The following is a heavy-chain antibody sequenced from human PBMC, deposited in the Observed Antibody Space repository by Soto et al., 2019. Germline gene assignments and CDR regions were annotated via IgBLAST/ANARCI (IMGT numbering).Heavy chain of an antibody. Sequence: QVQLVQSGAEVKKPGSSVKVSCKASGGTLSNYALSWVRQAPGQGLEWVGGIIPIFGTSNYAQNFQGRVTITEDESTSTAYMELSSLRSEDTAVYYCARGVRTGFYGMDVWGQGTTVTVSS. CDR3: ARGVRTGFYGMDV. CDR2: IIPIFGTS. J-gene: IGHJ6*02. CDR1: GGTLSNYA. V-gene: IGHV1-69*01. D-gene: IGHD3-10*01.